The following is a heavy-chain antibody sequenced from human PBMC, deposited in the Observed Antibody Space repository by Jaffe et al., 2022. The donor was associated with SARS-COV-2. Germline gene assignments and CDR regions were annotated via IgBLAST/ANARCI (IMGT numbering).Heavy chain of an antibody. CDR2: ISYDGSNK. V-gene: IGHV3-30-3*01. J-gene: IGHJ5*02. Sequence: QVQLVESGGGVVQPGRSLRLSCAASGFTFSSYAMHWVRQAPGKGLEWVAVISYDGSNKYYADSVKGRFTISRDNSKNTLYLQMNSLRAEDTAVYYCARGMTQGVAAILNWFDPWGQGTLVTVSS. CDR1: GFTFSSYA. CDR3: ARGMTQGVAAILNWFDP. D-gene: IGHD2-15*01.